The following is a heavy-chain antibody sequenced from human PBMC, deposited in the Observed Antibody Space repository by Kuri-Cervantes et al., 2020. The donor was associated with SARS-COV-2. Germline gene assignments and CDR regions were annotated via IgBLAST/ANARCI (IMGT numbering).Heavy chain of an antibody. Sequence: LSLTCAASGFTFSTYGMHWVRQAPGKGLEWVAVIWYDGSNKYYVDSVKGRFTISRDNSKNTLYLQMNRLRAEDTAVYYCAKGSATSVWGQGTLVTVSS. CDR2: IWYDGSNK. D-gene: IGHD1-26*01. V-gene: IGHV3-33*06. CDR3: AKGSATSV. J-gene: IGHJ4*02. CDR1: GFTFSTYG.